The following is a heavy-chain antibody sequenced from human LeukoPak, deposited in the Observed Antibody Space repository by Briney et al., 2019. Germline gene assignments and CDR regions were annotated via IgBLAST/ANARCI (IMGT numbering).Heavy chain of an antibody. V-gene: IGHV3-53*01. Sequence: PGGSLRLSCTASGFTVSNNHMRWVRQAPGKGLEWVSVNYSGGNTDYADSVKGRFTISRDSSKNTLYLQMNSLRAEDTAVYYCAKGNSMTTVTDNYYYGMDVWGQGTTVTVSS. CDR1: GFTVSNNH. CDR3: AKGNSMTTVTDNYYYGMDV. D-gene: IGHD4-17*01. CDR2: NYSGGNT. J-gene: IGHJ6*02.